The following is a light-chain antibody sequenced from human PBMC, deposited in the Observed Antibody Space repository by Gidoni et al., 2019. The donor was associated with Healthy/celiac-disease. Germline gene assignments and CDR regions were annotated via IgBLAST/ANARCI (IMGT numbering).Light chain of an antibody. CDR2: GAT. CDR3: QQYGSSPMYT. V-gene: IGKV3-20*01. CDR1: QSVSSSY. Sequence: VLAQSPGTLSLSPGERATLSCRASQSVSSSYLACYQQNPGQSPRLLIYGATSRATGIPDRCSGSGSGTDFPLTSSRLEPEDFAVYYCQQYGSSPMYTFGQGTKLEIK. J-gene: IGKJ2*01.